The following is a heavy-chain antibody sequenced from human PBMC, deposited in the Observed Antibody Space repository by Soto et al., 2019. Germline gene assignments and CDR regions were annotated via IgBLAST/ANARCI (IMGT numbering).Heavy chain of an antibody. Sequence: EVQLLESGGDLVQPGGSLRLSCVASGITFGSRAMSWVRQAPGEGLEWVSSISSSSSYIYYADSVKGRFTISRDNAKNSLYLQMNSLRAEDTAVYYCARDSSSYYYYGMDVWGQGTTVTVSS. CDR1: GITFGSRA. CDR3: ARDSSSYYYYGMDV. D-gene: IGHD6-13*01. J-gene: IGHJ6*02. CDR2: ISSSSSYI. V-gene: IGHV3-21*01.